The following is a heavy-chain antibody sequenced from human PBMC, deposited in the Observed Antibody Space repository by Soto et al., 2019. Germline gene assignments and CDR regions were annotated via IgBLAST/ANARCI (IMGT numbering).Heavy chain of an antibody. CDR3: ARDMSGGSSWYEFDS. J-gene: IGHJ4*02. Sequence: PLESLSLTCTVSGASFRSSYWTWVRQPPGKGLEWIGYVYHTGTTNSNPSLKSRVTTSADTSNNLFSLKLISVTPADTAVYFCARDMSGGSSWYEFDSWGPGTLVTVSS. V-gene: IGHV4-59*01. CDR1: GASFRSSY. D-gene: IGHD6-13*01. CDR2: VYHTGTT.